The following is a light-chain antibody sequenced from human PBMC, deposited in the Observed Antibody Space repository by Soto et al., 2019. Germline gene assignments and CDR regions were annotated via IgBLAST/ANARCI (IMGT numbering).Light chain of an antibody. CDR3: QQSYSTPPT. V-gene: IGKV1-39*01. J-gene: IGKJ1*01. Sequence: SQYTSSLSASVGHTVTITCRASQRISSYLKWYQQKPGKAPQLLIYAASSLQSGVPSRFSGGGAGTDFTPIISSLHPEDVVTYYYQQSYSTPPTFGQGTKVEIK. CDR2: AAS. CDR1: QRISSY.